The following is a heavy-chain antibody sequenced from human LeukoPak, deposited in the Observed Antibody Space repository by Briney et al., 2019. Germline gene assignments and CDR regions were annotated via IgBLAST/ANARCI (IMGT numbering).Heavy chain of an antibody. Sequence: GGSLRLSCAASGFSFSNYWMHWVRQAPGKGLVWVSHINVDGSSATYADSVKGRFIISRDNAKNTVSLQMNSLRAEDTAVYYCARDLNDEQQLVLHAFDIWGQGTMVTVSS. CDR3: ARDLNDEQQLVLHAFDI. CDR1: GFSFSNYW. CDR2: INVDGSSA. J-gene: IGHJ3*02. V-gene: IGHV3-74*03. D-gene: IGHD6-13*01.